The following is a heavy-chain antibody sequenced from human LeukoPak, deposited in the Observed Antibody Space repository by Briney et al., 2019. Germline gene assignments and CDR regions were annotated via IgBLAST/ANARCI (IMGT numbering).Heavy chain of an antibody. CDR2: ISGSGGST. V-gene: IGHV3-23*01. CDR3: AKEMHLVLDVPVYFDY. D-gene: IGHD4/OR15-4a*01. Sequence: GGSLRLSCAASGFTFSSYAMSWVRQAPGKGLEWVSAISGSGGSTYYADSVKGRFTISRDNSKNTLYLQMNSLRAEDTAVYYCAKEMHLVLDVPVYFDYWGQGTLVTVSS. J-gene: IGHJ4*02. CDR1: GFTFSSYA.